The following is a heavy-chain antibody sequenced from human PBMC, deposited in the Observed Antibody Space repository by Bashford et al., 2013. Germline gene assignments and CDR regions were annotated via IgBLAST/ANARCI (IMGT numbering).Heavy chain of an antibody. CDR1: GFTVSSNY. CDR3: VRYIVTRIQSQLYYYGMDV. D-gene: IGHD5-12*01. V-gene: IGHV3-66*01. Sequence: GSLRLSCAASGFTVSSNYMSWVRQAPGKGLEWVSIIYSGDTTYYADSVKGRFTISRDNSKNSLYLQMNSLRAEDTAVYYCVRYIVTRIQSQLYYYGMDVWGQGTTVTVSS. J-gene: IGHJ6*02. CDR2: IYSGDTT.